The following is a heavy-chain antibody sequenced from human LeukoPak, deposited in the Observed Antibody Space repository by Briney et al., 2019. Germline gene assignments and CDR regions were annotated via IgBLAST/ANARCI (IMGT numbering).Heavy chain of an antibody. CDR3: ARDVSESSGYYDFDY. CDR2: IYAGGNT. D-gene: IGHD3-22*01. V-gene: IGHV3-66*01. Sequence: PGGSLRLSCAASGFTVSSNYMSWVRQAPGKGLQWVSVIYAGGNTYYADSVKGRFTVSRDSSTNTLFLQMNSLRAEDTAVYYCARDVSESSGYYDFDYWGQGTLVTVSA. J-gene: IGHJ4*02. CDR1: GFTVSSNY.